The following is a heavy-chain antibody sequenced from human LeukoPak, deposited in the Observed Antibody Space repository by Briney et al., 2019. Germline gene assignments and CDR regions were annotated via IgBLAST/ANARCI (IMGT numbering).Heavy chain of an antibody. Sequence: PSETLSLTCTVSGGSISSYYWSWIRQPAEKGLEWIGRIYTSGSTNYNPSLKSRVTMSVDTSKNQFSLKLSSVTAADTAVYYCASDSSGWYFQDAFDIWGQGTMVTVSS. V-gene: IGHV4-4*07. J-gene: IGHJ3*02. CDR2: IYTSGST. CDR1: GGSISSYY. D-gene: IGHD6-19*01. CDR3: ASDSSGWYFQDAFDI.